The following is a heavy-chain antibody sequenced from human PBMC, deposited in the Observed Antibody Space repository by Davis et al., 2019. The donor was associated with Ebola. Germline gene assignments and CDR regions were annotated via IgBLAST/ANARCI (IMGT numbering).Heavy chain of an antibody. V-gene: IGHV1-8*01. Sequence: ASVKVSCKASGYTFTNYDINWVRQATGQGLEWMGWMNPKSGNTGYARKFQGRVTMTRNASISTAYMELSSLRSEDTALYYCTRRGRFDPWGQGTLVTVSS. CDR3: TRRGRFDP. CDR1: GYTFTNYD. CDR2: MNPKSGNT. J-gene: IGHJ5*02.